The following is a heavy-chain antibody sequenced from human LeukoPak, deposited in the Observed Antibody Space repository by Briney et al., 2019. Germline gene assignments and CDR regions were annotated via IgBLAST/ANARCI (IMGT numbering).Heavy chain of an antibody. CDR2: IYYSGST. V-gene: IGHV4-39*01. J-gene: IGHJ4*02. CDR3: ARLTMVQGVIITDYFDY. Sequence: SETLSLTCTVSGGSISSSSYCWGWIRQPPGKGLEWIGSIYYSGSTYYNPSLKSRVTISVDTSKNQFSLKLSSVTAADTAVYYCARLTMVQGVIITDYFDYWGQGTLVTVSS. D-gene: IGHD3-10*01. CDR1: GGSISSSSYC.